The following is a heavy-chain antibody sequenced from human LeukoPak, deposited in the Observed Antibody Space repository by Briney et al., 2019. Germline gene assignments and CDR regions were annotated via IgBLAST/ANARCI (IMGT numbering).Heavy chain of an antibody. D-gene: IGHD6-13*01. CDR3: ARVGSSWPQDAFDI. Sequence: SETLSLTCAVYGGSFSGYYWSWIRQPPGKGLEWIGEINHSGSTNYNPSLKSRVTISVDTSKNQFSLKLSSVTAADTAVYYCARVGSSWPQDAFDIWGQGTMVTVSS. J-gene: IGHJ3*02. V-gene: IGHV4-34*01. CDR1: GGSFSGYY. CDR2: INHSGST.